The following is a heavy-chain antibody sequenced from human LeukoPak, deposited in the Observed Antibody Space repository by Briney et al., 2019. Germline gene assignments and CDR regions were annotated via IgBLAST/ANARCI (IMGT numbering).Heavy chain of an antibody. V-gene: IGHV4-39*01. Sequence: SSETLSLTCTVSGGSISSSSYYWGWIRQPPGKGLEWIGSIYYSGSTYYNPSLKSRVTISVGTSKNQFSLKLSSVTAADTAVYYCARLAVVVAASDYWGQGTLVTVSS. D-gene: IGHD2-15*01. CDR3: ARLAVVVAASDY. CDR1: GGSISSSSYY. J-gene: IGHJ4*02. CDR2: IYYSGST.